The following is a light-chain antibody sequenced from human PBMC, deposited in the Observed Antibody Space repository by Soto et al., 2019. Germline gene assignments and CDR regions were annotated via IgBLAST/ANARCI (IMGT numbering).Light chain of an antibody. Sequence: DIQMTQSPSSLSASVGDRVTITCQASQDISNYLNWYQQKPGKAPKLLIYDASNLETGVPSRFSGSGSGTYFTFTISSLQPEDMATYYCKQYDNLPLPFGGGTKVEIK. CDR3: KQYDNLPLP. V-gene: IGKV1-33*01. CDR1: QDISNY. J-gene: IGKJ4*01. CDR2: DAS.